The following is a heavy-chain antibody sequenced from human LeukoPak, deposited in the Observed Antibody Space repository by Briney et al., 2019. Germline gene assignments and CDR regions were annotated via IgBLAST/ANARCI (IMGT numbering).Heavy chain of an antibody. CDR3: ARSYKDVVPAANNWFDP. V-gene: IGHV4-34*01. CDR1: GGSFSGYY. CDR2: INHSGST. J-gene: IGHJ5*02. Sequence: PSETLSLTCAVYGGSFSGYYWSWIRQPPGKGLEWIGEINHSGSTNYNPSLKSRVTISVDTSKNQFSLKLSSVTAADTAVYYCARSYKDVVPAANNWFDPWGQGTLVTVSS. D-gene: IGHD2-2*01.